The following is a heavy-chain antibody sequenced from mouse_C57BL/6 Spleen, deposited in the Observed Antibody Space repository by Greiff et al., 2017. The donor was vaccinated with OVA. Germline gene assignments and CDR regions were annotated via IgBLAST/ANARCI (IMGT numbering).Heavy chain of an antibody. D-gene: IGHD3-3*01. CDR2: IDPSDSYT. CDR3: ARPGRDYAMDY. J-gene: IGHJ4*01. V-gene: IGHV1-69*01. Sequence: QVQLKQPGAELVMPGASVKLSCKASGYTFTSYWMHWVKQRPGQGLEWIGEIDPSDSYTNYNQKFKGKSTLTVDKSSSTAYMQLSSLTSEDSAVYYCARPGRDYAMDYWGQGTSVTVSS. CDR1: GYTFTSYW.